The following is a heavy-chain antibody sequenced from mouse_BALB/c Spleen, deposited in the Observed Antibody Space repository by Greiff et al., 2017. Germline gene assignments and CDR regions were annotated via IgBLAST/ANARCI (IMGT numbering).Heavy chain of an antibody. CDR2: IYPSDSYT. CDR3: ARRGYGSFYYAMDY. Sequence: QVQLQQPGAELVRPGASVKLSCKASGYTFTSYWINWVKQRPGQGLEWIGNIYPSDSYTNYNQKFKDKATLTVDKSSSTAYMQLSSPTSEDSAVYYCARRGYGSFYYAMDYWGQGTSVTVSS. V-gene: IGHV1-69*02. J-gene: IGHJ4*01. CDR1: GYTFTSYW. D-gene: IGHD1-1*01.